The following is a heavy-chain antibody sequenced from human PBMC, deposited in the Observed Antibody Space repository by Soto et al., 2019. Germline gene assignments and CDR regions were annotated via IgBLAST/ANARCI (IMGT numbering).Heavy chain of an antibody. Sequence: ASVKVSCKASGYTFTGYYMNWVRQAPGQGLAWMGWINPNSGGTNYAQKFQGWVTMTRDTSISTAYMELSRLRSDDTAVYYCARADCSSTSCYVGGYYYYYGMDVWGQGTTVTSP. D-gene: IGHD2-2*01. J-gene: IGHJ6*02. V-gene: IGHV1-2*04. CDR1: GYTFTGYY. CDR2: INPNSGGT. CDR3: ARADCSSTSCYVGGYYYYYGMDV.